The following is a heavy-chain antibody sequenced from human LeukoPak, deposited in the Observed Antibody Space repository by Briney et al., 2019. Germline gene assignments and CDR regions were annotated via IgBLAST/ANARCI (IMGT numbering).Heavy chain of an antibody. V-gene: IGHV3-23*01. CDR2: VSGSGGST. CDR3: AKDQTPYY. CDR1: GFTFSTYG. J-gene: IGHJ4*02. Sequence: GGSLRLSYAASGFTFSTYGMSWVRQAPGKGLEWVSGVSGSGGSTYYADSVKGRFTISRDNSKNTLHLQMNSLRAEDTAVYYCAKDQTPYYWGQGTLVTVSS.